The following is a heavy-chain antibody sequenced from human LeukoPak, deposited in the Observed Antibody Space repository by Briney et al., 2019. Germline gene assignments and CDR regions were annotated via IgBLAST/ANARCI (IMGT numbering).Heavy chain of an antibody. D-gene: IGHD2-15*01. CDR2: IYHSGST. Sequence: SETLSLTCAVSGYSISSGYYWGWIRPPPGKGLEWIGTIYHSGSTYYNPSLKSRVTISVDTSKNQFSLKLSSVTAADTAVYYCARERGWNNWFDRWGQGTLVTVSS. J-gene: IGHJ5*02. V-gene: IGHV4-38-2*02. CDR3: ARERGWNNWFDR. CDR1: GYSISSGYY.